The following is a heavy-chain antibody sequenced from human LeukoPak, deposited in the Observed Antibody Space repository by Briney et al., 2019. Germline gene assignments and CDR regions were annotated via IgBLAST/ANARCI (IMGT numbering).Heavy chain of an antibody. D-gene: IGHD5-12*01. CDR1: GFTFSSYS. J-gene: IGHJ4*02. CDR2: ISSSSSYI. CDR3: ARDGYSGYAFDY. V-gene: IGHV3-21*01. Sequence: GGSLRRSCAASGFTFSSYSMNWVRQAPGKGLEWVSSISSSSSYIYYADSVKGRFTISRDDAKNSLYLQMNSLRAEDTAVYYCARDGYSGYAFDYWGQGTRVTVSS.